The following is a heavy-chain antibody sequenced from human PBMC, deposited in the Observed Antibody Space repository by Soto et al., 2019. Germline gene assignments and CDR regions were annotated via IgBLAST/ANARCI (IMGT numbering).Heavy chain of an antibody. CDR3: ARQNWNDALHDAFDI. V-gene: IGHV4-31*03. CDR2: IYYSGST. Sequence: QVQLQESGPGLVKPSQTLSLTCTVSGGSISSGGYYWSWIRQHPGKGLEWIGYIYYSGSTYYNPSLKSRVNISVDTAKNQFSLELSSVTAADTAVYYCARQNWNDALHDAFDIWGQGTMVTVSS. D-gene: IGHD1-1*01. J-gene: IGHJ3*02. CDR1: GGSISSGGYY.